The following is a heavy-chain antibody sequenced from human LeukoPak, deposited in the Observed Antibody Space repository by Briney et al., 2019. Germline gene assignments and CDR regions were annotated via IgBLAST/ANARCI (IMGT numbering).Heavy chain of an antibody. J-gene: IGHJ3*02. CDR3: ARDRRWVIPDAFDI. Sequence: ASVKVSCKASGYTFTSYGISWVGQAPGQRLEWMGWISAYNGNTNYAQKLQGRVTMTTDTSTSTAYMELRSLRSDDTAVYYCARDRRWVIPDAFDIWGQGTMVTVSS. V-gene: IGHV1-18*01. CDR2: ISAYNGNT. D-gene: IGHD2-21*01. CDR1: GYTFTSYG.